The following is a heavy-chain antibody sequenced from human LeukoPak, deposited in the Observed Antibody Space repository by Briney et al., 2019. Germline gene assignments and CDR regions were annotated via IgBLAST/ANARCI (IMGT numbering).Heavy chain of an antibody. V-gene: IGHV4-31*03. D-gene: IGHD2-15*01. J-gene: IGHJ4*02. Sequence: PSETLSLTCTVSGGSISSGGYYWSWIRQHPGKGLEWIGYIYYSGSTYYNPSLKSRVTISVDTSKNQFSLKLSSVTAADTAVHYCARDVGRISDYWGQGTLVTVSS. CDR1: GGSISSGGYY. CDR2: IYYSGST. CDR3: ARDVGRISDY.